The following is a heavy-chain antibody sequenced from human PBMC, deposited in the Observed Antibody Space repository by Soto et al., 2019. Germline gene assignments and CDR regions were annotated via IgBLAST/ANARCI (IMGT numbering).Heavy chain of an antibody. V-gene: IGHV5-51*01. CDR3: ARSPRSSPYFDY. CDR1: GYTFSNFW. D-gene: IGHD6-13*01. CDR2: IYPGDSET. Sequence: GESLKISCQCSGYTFSNFWIAWVRQLPGKGLEYMGIIYPGDSETRYSPSFHGKVTISADRSIGTAYLQWSSLEASDSAFYFCARSPRSSPYFDYWGQGALVTVSS. J-gene: IGHJ4*02.